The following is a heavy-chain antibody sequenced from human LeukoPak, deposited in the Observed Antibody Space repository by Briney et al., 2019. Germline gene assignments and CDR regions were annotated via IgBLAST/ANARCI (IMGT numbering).Heavy chain of an antibody. J-gene: IGHJ4*02. V-gene: IGHV1-46*01. Sequence: GASVKVSCKASGYTLTSYYMQWVRQAPGQGLEWMGIINPNDATTSSARKFQGRVTMTRDTSTSTVYMELRSLTSEDTALYYCARVDCSGGSCYRFDYWGQGTLVTVSS. D-gene: IGHD2-15*01. CDR1: GYTLTSYY. CDR3: ARVDCSGGSCYRFDY. CDR2: INPNDATT.